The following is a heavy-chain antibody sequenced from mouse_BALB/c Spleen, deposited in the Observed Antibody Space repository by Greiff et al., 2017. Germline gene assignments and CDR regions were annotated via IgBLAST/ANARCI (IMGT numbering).Heavy chain of an antibody. Sequence: EVQGVESGGGLVQPGGSLKLSCAASGFTFSSYGMSWVRQTPDKRLELVATINSNGGSTYYPDSVKGRFTISRDNAKNTLYLQMSSLKSEDTAMYYCARSMDYWGQGTSVTVSS. CDR2: INSNGGST. CDR1: GFTFSSYG. J-gene: IGHJ4*01. V-gene: IGHV5-6-3*01. CDR3: ARSMDY.